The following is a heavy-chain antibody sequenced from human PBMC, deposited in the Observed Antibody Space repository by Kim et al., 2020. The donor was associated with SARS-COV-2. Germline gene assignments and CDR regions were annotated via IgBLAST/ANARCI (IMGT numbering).Heavy chain of an antibody. J-gene: IGHJ5*02. CDR1: GGSISSSSYY. CDR3: ARQSQARIAASPKNWFDP. Sequence: SETLSLTCTVSGGSISSSSYYWGWIRQPPGKGLEWIGSIYYSGSTYYNPSLKSRVTISVDTSKNQFSLKLSSVTAADTAVYYCARQSQARIAASPKNWFDPWGQGTLVTVSS. V-gene: IGHV4-39*01. CDR2: IYYSGST. D-gene: IGHD6-13*01.